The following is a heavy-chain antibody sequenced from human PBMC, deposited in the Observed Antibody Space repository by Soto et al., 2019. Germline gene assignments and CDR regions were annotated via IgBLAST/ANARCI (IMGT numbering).Heavy chain of an antibody. D-gene: IGHD3-10*01. CDR3: AKDNGNYGSGSFSH. V-gene: IGHV3-23*01. CDR2: ISGTGDSS. Sequence: GGSLRLSFAASGFTFGSYAMSWVRQAPGKGLEWVSLISGTGDSSEHANSVKGRFTISRDYSKTTVFLQMNSLRAEDTAVYFCAKDNGNYGSGSFSHWGQGTLVTVSS. J-gene: IGHJ4*02. CDR1: GFTFGSYA.